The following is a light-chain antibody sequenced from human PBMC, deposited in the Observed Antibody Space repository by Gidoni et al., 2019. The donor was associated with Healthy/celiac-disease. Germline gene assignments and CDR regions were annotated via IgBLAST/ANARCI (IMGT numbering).Light chain of an antibody. CDR2: GAS. J-gene: IGKJ2*01. Sequence: IVLTQSPGTLSLSPGERATLSCRASQSVSSSYLAWYQPKPGQAPRLLIYGASSRATGIPDRCSGSGSGTDFTLTSSILEPEDFAVYYCQQYGSSPGYTFGQGTKLEIK. CDR3: QQYGSSPGYT. V-gene: IGKV3-20*01. CDR1: QSVSSSY.